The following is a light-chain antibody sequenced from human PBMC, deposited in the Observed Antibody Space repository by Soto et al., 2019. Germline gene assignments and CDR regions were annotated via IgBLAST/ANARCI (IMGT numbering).Light chain of an antibody. Sequence: EIVMTQSPATLSVSPGERATLSCRASQSVSSNLAWYQQKPGQAPRLLIYGASTRATGIPVRFSGSGSGTEFTLTISSLQSDDSAVYYCQQYNNWPRTFGQGTKVDIK. J-gene: IGKJ1*01. CDR3: QQYNNWPRT. V-gene: IGKV3-15*01. CDR2: GAS. CDR1: QSVSSN.